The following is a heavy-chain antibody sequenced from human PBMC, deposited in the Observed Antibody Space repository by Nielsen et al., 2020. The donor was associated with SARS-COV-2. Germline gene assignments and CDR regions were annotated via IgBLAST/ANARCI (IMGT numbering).Heavy chain of an antibody. J-gene: IGHJ4*02. V-gene: IGHV3-23*01. Sequence: GGSLRLSCAASGFTFSSYAMSWVRQAPGKGLEWVSAISGSGGSTSYADSVKGRFTISRDNSKNTLYLQMNSLRAEDTAVYYCAREFALRDTAYFDYWGQGTLVTVSS. CDR3: AREFALRDTAYFDY. CDR2: ISGSGGST. CDR1: GFTFSSYA. D-gene: IGHD5-18*01.